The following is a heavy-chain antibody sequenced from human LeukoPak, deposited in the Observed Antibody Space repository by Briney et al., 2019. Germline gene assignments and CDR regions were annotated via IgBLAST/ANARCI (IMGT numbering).Heavy chain of an antibody. D-gene: IGHD3-22*01. J-gene: IGHJ4*02. CDR2: IRHDGSKK. CDR1: GFSFSDYG. Sequence: QPGGSLRLSCAASGFSFSDYGMHWVRQAPGKGLEWVAFIRHDGSKKYYADSVKGRFTISRDNSKNTLYLQMNSLRAEDTAVYYCAKDHAVGSYYDSSGYFLGGYWGQGTLVTVSS. V-gene: IGHV3-30*02. CDR3: AKDHAVGSYYDSSGYFLGGY.